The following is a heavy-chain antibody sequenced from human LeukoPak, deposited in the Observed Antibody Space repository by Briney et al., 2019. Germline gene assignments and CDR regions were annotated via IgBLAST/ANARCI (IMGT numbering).Heavy chain of an antibody. V-gene: IGHV3-49*01. CDR3: ARGARRLPIDY. D-gene: IGHD6-6*01. CDR2: IRSKAYGGTT. J-gene: IGHJ4*02. Sequence: GGSLRLTCTASGFTFGDYAMSWFRQAPGKGLEWVGFIRSKAYGGTTEYAASVKGRFTISRDSAKNTLYLQMNSLRAEDTAVYYCARGARRLPIDYWGQGTLVTVSS. CDR1: GFTFGDYA.